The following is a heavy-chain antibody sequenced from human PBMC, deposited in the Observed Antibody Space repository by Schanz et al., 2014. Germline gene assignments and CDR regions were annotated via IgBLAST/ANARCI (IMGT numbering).Heavy chain of an antibody. CDR2: IIPVLNIA. V-gene: IGHV1-18*01. Sequence: QVQLVQSGAEVKKPGASVKVSCKASGYTFTSYGINWVRQAPGQGLEWMGKIIPVLNIATYAQRFQGRVTMTTDTSTGTAYMELRSLRSDDTAVYYCARGYGDSPTDFWGQGTLVTVSS. J-gene: IGHJ4*02. D-gene: IGHD4-17*01. CDR1: GYTFTSYG. CDR3: ARGYGDSPTDF.